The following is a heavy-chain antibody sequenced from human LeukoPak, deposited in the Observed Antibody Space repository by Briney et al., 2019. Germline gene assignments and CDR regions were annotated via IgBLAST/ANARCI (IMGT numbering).Heavy chain of an antibody. D-gene: IGHD3-22*01. CDR3: TRGSGRYYPID. Sequence: SETLSLTCTLSGGSYSVDFWSWIRQSPGKGPEWIGYLYDRGSTDYHPSLKSRVTISVDMSKNQLSLKLKSVTAADTAIYYCTRGSGRYYPIDWGQGALVTVSS. V-gene: IGHV4-59*01. CDR1: GGSYSVDF. J-gene: IGHJ4*02. CDR2: LYDRGST.